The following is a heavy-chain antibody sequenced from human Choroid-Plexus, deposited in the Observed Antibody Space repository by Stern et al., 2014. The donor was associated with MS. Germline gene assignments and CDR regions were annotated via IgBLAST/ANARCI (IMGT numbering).Heavy chain of an antibody. D-gene: IGHD2/OR15-2a*01. J-gene: IGHJ5*02. CDR1: GFTFGSCA. Sequence: VQLVESGGGVVQPGRPLRLSCVASGFTFGSCAMHWVRQAPGKGLEWVAGVSYDGSNKYHADSVKGRFTISRDNSQNTLYMQMSSLRPEDTAVYYCAKDRQYLTYFFDHWGQGSLVTVSS. V-gene: IGHV3-30*18. CDR2: VSYDGSNK. CDR3: AKDRQYLTYFFDH.